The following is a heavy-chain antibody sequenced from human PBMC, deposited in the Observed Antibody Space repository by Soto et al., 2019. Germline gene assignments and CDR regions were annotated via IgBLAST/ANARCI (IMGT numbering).Heavy chain of an antibody. J-gene: IGHJ4*02. Sequence: PVGSLRLSCAASGFTFSNSWMHWVRQVSGKGLEWVSRINADGTSTSYADSVKGRFTISRDNAENTLYLHVNSLRAEDTAVYYCVKVLARGVGVPRFYFDSWGQGALVTVSS. V-gene: IGHV3-74*01. D-gene: IGHD2-2*01. CDR1: GFTFSNSW. CDR3: VKVLARGVGVPRFYFDS. CDR2: INADGTST.